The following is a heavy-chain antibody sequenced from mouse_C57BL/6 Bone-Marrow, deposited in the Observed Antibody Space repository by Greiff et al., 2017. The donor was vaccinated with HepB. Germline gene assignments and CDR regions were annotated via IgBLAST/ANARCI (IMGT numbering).Heavy chain of an antibody. CDR3: ARWVTPGFAY. D-gene: IGHD2-2*01. CDR2: IYPGDGDT. Sequence: VQLQQSGPELVKPGASVKISCKASGYAFSSSWMNWVKQRPGKGLEWIGRIYPGDGDTNYNGKFKGKATLTADKSSSTAYMQLSSLTSEDSAVYFCARWVTPGFAYWGQGTLVTVSA. CDR1: GYAFSSSW. J-gene: IGHJ3*01. V-gene: IGHV1-82*01.